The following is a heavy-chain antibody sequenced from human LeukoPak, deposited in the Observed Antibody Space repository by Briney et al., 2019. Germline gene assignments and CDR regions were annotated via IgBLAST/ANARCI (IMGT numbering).Heavy chain of an antibody. CDR2: INQEGSDK. Sequence: PGGSLRLSCAASGFTFSYSWMTWVRQAPGKGLEWVAHINQEGSDKNYVDSVKGRFTISRDNAKNSLYLQMNSLRAEDTAVYYCARGHNGLDVWGQGTTVTVSS. V-gene: IGHV3-7*01. CDR3: ARGHNGLDV. CDR1: GFTFSYSW. J-gene: IGHJ6*02.